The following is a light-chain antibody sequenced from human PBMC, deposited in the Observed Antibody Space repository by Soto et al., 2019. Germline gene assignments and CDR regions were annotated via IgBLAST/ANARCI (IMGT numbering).Light chain of an antibody. CDR2: SNN. V-gene: IGLV1-44*01. CDR3: AAWDDSLNGVV. Sequence: QPVLTQPPSASGTPGQRVTISCSGSSSNIGSKTVNWYQQLPGTAPKLIIYSNNQRPSGVPDRFSGSKSGTSASLAISGLQSEDEADYYCAAWDDSLNGVVFGGGTKVTVL. J-gene: IGLJ2*01. CDR1: SSNIGSKT.